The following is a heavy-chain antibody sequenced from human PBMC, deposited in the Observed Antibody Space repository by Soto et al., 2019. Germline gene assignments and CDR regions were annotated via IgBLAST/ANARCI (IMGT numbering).Heavy chain of an antibody. V-gene: IGHV1-8*01. CDR1: GYTFTSYD. D-gene: IGHD3-16*02. CDR2: MNPNSGNT. J-gene: IGHJ5*02. CDR3: ARGRWNRWHDYVWGSYRNYNWFDP. Sequence: ASVKVSCKASGYTFTSYDINWVRQATGQGLEWMGWMNPNSGNTGYAQKFQGRVTMTRNTSISTAYMELSSLRSEDTAVYYCARGRWNRWHDYVWGSYRNYNWFDPWGQGTLVTVSS.